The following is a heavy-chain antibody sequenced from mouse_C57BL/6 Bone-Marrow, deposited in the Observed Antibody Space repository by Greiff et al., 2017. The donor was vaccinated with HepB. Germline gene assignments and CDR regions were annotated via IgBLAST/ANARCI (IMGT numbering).Heavy chain of an antibody. CDR2: INPNNGGT. V-gene: IGHV1-26*01. J-gene: IGHJ2*01. CDR3: ASRDY. Sequence: EVQLQQSGPELVKPGASVKISCKASGYTFTDYYMNWVKQSHGKSLEWIGDINPNNGGTSYNQKFKGKATLTVDKSSSTAHMELRSLTSEDSAVYYCASRDYWGQGTTLTVSS. CDR1: GYTFTDYY.